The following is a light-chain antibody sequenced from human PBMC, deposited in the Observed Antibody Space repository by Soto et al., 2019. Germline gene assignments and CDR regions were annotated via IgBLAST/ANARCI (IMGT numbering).Light chain of an antibody. Sequence: DIQMTQSPSSSSASIGDRVVITCRASQSISSYLNWYQQKPGKAPKLLIYAASSLQSGVPSRFSGSGSGTDFTLTISSLQPEDFATYYCQQSYSTPPWTFGQGTKVDIK. CDR2: AAS. CDR3: QQSYSTPPWT. V-gene: IGKV1-39*01. J-gene: IGKJ1*01. CDR1: QSISSY.